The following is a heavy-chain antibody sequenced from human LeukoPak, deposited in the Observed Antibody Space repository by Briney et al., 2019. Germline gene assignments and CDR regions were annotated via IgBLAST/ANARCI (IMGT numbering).Heavy chain of an antibody. V-gene: IGHV3-21*01. CDR3: AREIAQWLVYWFDP. D-gene: IGHD6-19*01. CDR1: GITFSSYS. CDR2: ISSSSYI. Sequence: GGSLRLSCVASGITFSSYSMNWVRQAPGKGLEWVSSISSSSYIYYADSVKGRFTISRDNAKNSLYLQMNSLRAEDTAVYYCAREIAQWLVYWFDPWGQGTLVTVSS. J-gene: IGHJ5*02.